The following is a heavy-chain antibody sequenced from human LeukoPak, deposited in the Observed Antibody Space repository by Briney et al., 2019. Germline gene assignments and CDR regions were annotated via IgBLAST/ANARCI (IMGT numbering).Heavy chain of an antibody. D-gene: IGHD5-12*01. J-gene: IGHJ4*02. V-gene: IGHV1-69*13. CDR2: IIPIFGTA. CDR1: GGTFSSYA. CDR3: ARVTTRLGPFDY. Sequence: ASVKVSCKASGGTFSSYAISWVRQAPGQGLEWMGGIIPIFGTANYAQKFQGRVTITADESTRTAYMELSSLRSEDTAVYYCARVTTRLGPFDYWGQGTLVTVSS.